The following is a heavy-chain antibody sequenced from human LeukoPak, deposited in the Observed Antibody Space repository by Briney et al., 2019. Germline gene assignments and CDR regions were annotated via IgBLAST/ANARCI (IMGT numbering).Heavy chain of an antibody. CDR2: IYTSGST. CDR3: ARDELITGTTVYYYYGMDV. J-gene: IGHJ6*02. V-gene: IGHV4-4*07. CDR1: GGSISSYY. D-gene: IGHD1-7*01. Sequence: SETLSLTCTVSGGSISSYYWGWIRQPAGKGLEWIGRIYTSGSTNYNPSLKSRVTMSVDTSKNQFSLKLSSVTAADTAVYYCARDELITGTTVYYYYGMDVWGQGTTVTVSS.